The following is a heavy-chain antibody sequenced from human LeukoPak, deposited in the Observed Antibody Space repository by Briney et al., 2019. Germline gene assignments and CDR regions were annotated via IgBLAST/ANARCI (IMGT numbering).Heavy chain of an antibody. CDR1: GDTFSGYY. Sequence: DSVKVSCKASGDTFSGYYIHWVRQAPGQGLEWMGWINPNSGGTKNAQKFQGRVTMTRDTSISTAYMELTSLRSDDTAVYYCARLGAEDYCGQGTLVTVSS. CDR2: INPNSGGT. V-gene: IGHV1-2*02. CDR3: ARLGAEDY. D-gene: IGHD3-16*01. J-gene: IGHJ4*02.